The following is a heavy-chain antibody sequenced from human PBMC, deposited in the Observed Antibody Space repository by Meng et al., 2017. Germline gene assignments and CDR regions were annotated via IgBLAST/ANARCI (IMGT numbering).Heavy chain of an antibody. D-gene: IGHD4-17*01. CDR2: IYYSGST. J-gene: IGHJ4*02. V-gene: IGHV4-31*03. CDR1: GGSINSDDYY. CDR3: ARGDYDGLAY. Sequence: QLQLQESGSGLVKPSQTLSLTCTVSGGSINSDDYYWSWIRQHPGKGLEWIGFIYYSGSTYYNPSLKSRVSISVDTSKNQFSLKVTSVTAADTAVYYCARGDYDGLAYWGQGTLVTVSS.